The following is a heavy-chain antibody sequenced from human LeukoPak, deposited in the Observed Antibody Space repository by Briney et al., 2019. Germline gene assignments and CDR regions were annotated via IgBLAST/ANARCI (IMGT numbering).Heavy chain of an antibody. CDR3: ARLHTAMVDY. V-gene: IGHV4-39*02. CDR1: GGSISSGSFY. CDR2: IYYSGSA. Sequence: SQTLSLTCTVSGGSISSGSFYWGWIRQPPGKGLEWIGSIYYSGSAYYNPSLKSRVTMSVDTSKSHFSLKLSSVTAADTAVYYCARLHTAMVDYWGQGTLVTVSS. D-gene: IGHD5-18*01. J-gene: IGHJ4*02.